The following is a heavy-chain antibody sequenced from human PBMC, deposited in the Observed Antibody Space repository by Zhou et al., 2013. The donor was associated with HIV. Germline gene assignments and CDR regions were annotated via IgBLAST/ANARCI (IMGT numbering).Heavy chain of an antibody. J-gene: IGHJ4*02. CDR3: ARTPSFLEWLLEEPMGYFDS. CDR2: INYSGGT. CDR1: GGSIGSKSYF. Sequence: QVQLQESGPGLVKPSETLSLTCTVSGGSIGSKSYFWGWIRQPPGKGLEWVGSINYSGGTYYNPSLTSRLTISVDTSKNQVSLKLTSVTAADTAVYYCARTPSFLEWLLEEPMGYFDSWGQGTLATVSS. V-gene: IGHV4-39*01. D-gene: IGHD3-3*01.